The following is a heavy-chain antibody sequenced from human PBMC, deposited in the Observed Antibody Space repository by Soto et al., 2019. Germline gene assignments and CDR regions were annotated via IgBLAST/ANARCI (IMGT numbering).Heavy chain of an antibody. CDR3: AREHYDFWSGYAPPDYYYGMDV. V-gene: IGHV1-69*01. Sequence: QVQLVQSGAEVKKPGSSVKVSCKASGGTFSSYAISWVRQAPGQGLEWMGGIIPIFGTANYAQKFQGRVTITADESTSTAYIELSSLRSEDTAVYYCAREHYDFWSGYAPPDYYYGMDVWGQGTTVTVSS. D-gene: IGHD3-3*01. CDR2: IIPIFGTA. J-gene: IGHJ6*02. CDR1: GGTFSSYA.